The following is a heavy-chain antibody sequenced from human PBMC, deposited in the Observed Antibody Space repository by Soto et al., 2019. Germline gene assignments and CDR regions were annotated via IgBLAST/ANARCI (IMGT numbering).Heavy chain of an antibody. J-gene: IGHJ3*02. D-gene: IGHD3-16*01. CDR2: IKSKTDGGTT. Sequence: EVQLVESGGGLVKPGGSLRLSCAASGFTFSNAWMSWVRQAPGKGLEWVGRIKSKTDGGTTDYAAPVKGRFTISRDDSKNTLYLQMNSLKTEDTAVYYCTTDRPGTGFHYDYIWGKGGHKDAFDIWGQGTMVTVSS. CDR1: GFTFSNAW. CDR3: TTDRPGTGFHYDYIWGKGGHKDAFDI. V-gene: IGHV3-15*01.